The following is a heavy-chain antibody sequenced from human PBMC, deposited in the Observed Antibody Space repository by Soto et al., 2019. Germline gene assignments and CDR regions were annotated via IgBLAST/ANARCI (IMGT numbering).Heavy chain of an antibody. CDR3: AKDGADTGTYYFDY. CDR1: NFTFSNYG. CDR2: ISNDGSNK. Sequence: QVQLVESGGGVVQPGRSLRLSCAASNFTFSNYGMHWVRQAPGKGLEWVALISNDGSNKYYTDSVKGRFTISRDNSRKTLSLKMNSLRADDKAVYYCAKDGADTGTYYFDYWGQGTLITVSS. D-gene: IGHD1-26*01. J-gene: IGHJ4*02. V-gene: IGHV3-30*18.